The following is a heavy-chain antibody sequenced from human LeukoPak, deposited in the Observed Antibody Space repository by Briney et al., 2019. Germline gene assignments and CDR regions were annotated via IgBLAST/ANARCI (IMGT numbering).Heavy chain of an antibody. Sequence: GGSLRLSCGGSGFTFSHAWMSWVRQAPGKGLEWVSAISGSGGSTYYADSVKGRFTISRDNSKNTLYPQMNSLRAEDTAVYYCAKSPYSSGWYGYWGQGTLVTVSS. CDR1: GFTFSHAW. CDR2: ISGSGGST. D-gene: IGHD6-19*01. CDR3: AKSPYSSGWYGY. J-gene: IGHJ4*02. V-gene: IGHV3-23*01.